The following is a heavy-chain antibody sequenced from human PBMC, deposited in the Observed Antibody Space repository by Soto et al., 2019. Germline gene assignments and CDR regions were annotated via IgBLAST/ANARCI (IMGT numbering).Heavy chain of an antibody. CDR1: GYTFTGYY. CDR3: ARAEVGAYYDLWSAYNGGAFDI. V-gene: IGHV1-2*02. Sequence: ASVKVSCKASGYTFTGYYMHWVRQAPGQGLEWMGWINPNSGGTNYAQKFQGRVTMTRDTSISTAYMELSRLRSDATAVYYCARAEVGAYYDLWSAYNGGAFDIWGQGTMVTASS. D-gene: IGHD3-3*01. CDR2: INPNSGGT. J-gene: IGHJ3*02.